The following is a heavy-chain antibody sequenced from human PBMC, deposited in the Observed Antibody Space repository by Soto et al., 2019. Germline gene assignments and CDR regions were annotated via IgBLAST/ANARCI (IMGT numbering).Heavy chain of an antibody. CDR2: IYYSGST. Sequence: QVQLQESGPGLVKPSQTLSLTCTVSGGSISSGGYYWSWIRQHPGKGLEWIGYIYYSGSTSYNPSRKSRVTISVDTSKNQFSLKLSSVTAADTAVYYCARVRYCSGGSCYPRFDPWGQGTLVTVSS. J-gene: IGHJ5*02. CDR3: ARVRYCSGGSCYPRFDP. D-gene: IGHD2-15*01. V-gene: IGHV4-31*03. CDR1: GGSISSGGYY.